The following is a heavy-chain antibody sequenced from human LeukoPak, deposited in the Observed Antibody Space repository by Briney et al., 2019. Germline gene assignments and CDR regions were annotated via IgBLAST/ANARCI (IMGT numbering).Heavy chain of an antibody. CDR2: ISAYNGNT. D-gene: IGHD2-2*01. Sequence: ASVKVSCKASGYTFTSYGISWVRQAPGQGLEWMGWISAYNGNTNYAQKLQGRVTMTTDTSTSTAYMELRSLRSDDTAVYYCARALPSDIVVVGATNGGWFDPWGQGTLVTVSS. CDR3: ARALPSDIVVVGATNGGWFDP. V-gene: IGHV1-18*01. CDR1: GYTFTSYG. J-gene: IGHJ5*02.